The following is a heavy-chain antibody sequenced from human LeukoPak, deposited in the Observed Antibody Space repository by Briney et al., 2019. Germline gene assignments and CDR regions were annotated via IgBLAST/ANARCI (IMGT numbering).Heavy chain of an antibody. CDR3: ARVMYYYGSGNFDY. CDR2: ISSSSSTI. D-gene: IGHD3-10*01. J-gene: IGHJ4*02. CDR1: GFTFSSYS. Sequence: GGSLRLSCAASGFTFSSYSMNWVRQAPGKGLEWVSYISSSSSTIYYADSVKGRFTISRDNAKNSLYLQMNSLRAEDTAVYYCARVMYYYGSGNFDYWGQGTLVTVSS. V-gene: IGHV3-48*04.